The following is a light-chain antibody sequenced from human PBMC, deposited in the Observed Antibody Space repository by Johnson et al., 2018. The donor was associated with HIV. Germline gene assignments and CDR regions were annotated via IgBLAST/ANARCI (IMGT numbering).Light chain of an antibody. Sequence: QSVLTQPPSVSAAPGQKVTISCSGRSSNIGNNYVSWYQQLPGTAPKLLIYDNNKRPSGIPDRFSGSKAGSSATLGIAGLQTGDEADDYCGTWDSSLVGVFGTGTKFTVL. J-gene: IGLJ1*01. CDR2: DNN. CDR3: GTWDSSLVGV. V-gene: IGLV1-51*01. CDR1: SSNIGNNY.